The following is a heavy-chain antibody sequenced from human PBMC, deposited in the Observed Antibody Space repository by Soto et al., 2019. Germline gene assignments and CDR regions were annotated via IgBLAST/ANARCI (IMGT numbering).Heavy chain of an antibody. CDR1: GFSFNSDW. J-gene: IGHJ4*02. V-gene: IGHV3-74*03. D-gene: IGHD7-27*01. CDR2: INGDGGSI. Sequence: DVHLVESGGGLVQPGGSLRLSCATSGFSFNSDWMHWVRQDPGKGLLWVARINGDGGSIKYADSVRGRFTISRDNTKNTLYLQMNSLTVEDTAIYYCVRGAPGENWGQGTLVTVSS. CDR3: VRGAPGEN.